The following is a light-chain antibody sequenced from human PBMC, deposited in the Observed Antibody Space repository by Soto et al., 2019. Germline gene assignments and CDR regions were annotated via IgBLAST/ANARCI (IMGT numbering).Light chain of an antibody. Sequence: EIVLTQSPGTLSLSPVERATLSCRASQGVSGRYLAWYQQKPGQAPRLLIYGASSRATGIPNRFSGSESGTDFTLTISRLEPEDFAVYYCQLYGSSPRTFGQGTKVEIK. J-gene: IGKJ1*01. CDR2: GAS. CDR1: QGVSGRY. CDR3: QLYGSSPRT. V-gene: IGKV3-20*01.